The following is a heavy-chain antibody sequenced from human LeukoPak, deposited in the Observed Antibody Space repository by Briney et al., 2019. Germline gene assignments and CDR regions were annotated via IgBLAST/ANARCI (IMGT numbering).Heavy chain of an antibody. Sequence: SQTLSLSCTVTGGSLSSGENYWSWIRQPPGKGLEWFVYIYYSGSAYYNPSLKSRVTISVDTFKTQFSLKLSSVTAADTAVYYGASIYCSSTSCYGFDYWGQGTLFTVSS. CDR2: IYYSGSA. CDR1: GGSLSSGENY. D-gene: IGHD2-2*01. V-gene: IGHV4-30-4*01. CDR3: ASIYCSSTSCYGFDY. J-gene: IGHJ4*02.